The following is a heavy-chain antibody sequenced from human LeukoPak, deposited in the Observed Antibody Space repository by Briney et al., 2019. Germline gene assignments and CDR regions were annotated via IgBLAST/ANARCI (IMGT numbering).Heavy chain of an antibody. D-gene: IGHD5-24*01. CDR2: IYYSGTT. CDR3: ARDRGGYNRFDS. CDR1: GGSISSGGYY. J-gene: IGHJ4*02. V-gene: IGHV4-31*03. Sequence: SQTLSLTCTVSGGSISSGGYYWPSIRQHPGKGLEWIAYIYYSGTTSYNPSLKSRVTISVDTSKNQFSLKLTSVTAADTAVYYCARDRGGYNRFDSWGQGTLVTVSS.